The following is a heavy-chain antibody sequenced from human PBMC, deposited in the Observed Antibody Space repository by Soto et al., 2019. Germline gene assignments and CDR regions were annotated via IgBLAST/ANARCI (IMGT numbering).Heavy chain of an antibody. CDR1: GFTFSSYG. CDR2: ISYDGSNK. V-gene: IGHV3-30*18. J-gene: IGHJ6*02. Sequence: QVQLVESGGGVVQPGRSLRLSCAASGFTFSSYGMHWVRQAPGKGLEWVAVISYDGSNKYYADSVKGRFTISRDNSKNTMYQQMNSLRAEDTAVYYCAKDGYYYYGMDVWGQGTTVTVSS. CDR3: AKDGYYYYGMDV.